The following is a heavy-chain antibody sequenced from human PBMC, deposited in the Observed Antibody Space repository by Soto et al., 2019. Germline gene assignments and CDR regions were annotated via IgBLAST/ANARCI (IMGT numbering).Heavy chain of an antibody. J-gene: IGHJ6*02. CDR2: ISYDGSNK. CDR1: GFTFSNNA. V-gene: IGHV3-30-3*01. Sequence: QVQLVESGGGVVQPGRSLRLSCAASGFTFSNNAMDWVRQAPGKGLEWVAVISYDGSNKYIAESVKGRFTISRDNSKNTLFLQMNILRAEDTAVYYCARGTTTSAFSAMDVWGQGTTVTVSS. CDR3: ARGTTTSAFSAMDV. D-gene: IGHD1-1*01.